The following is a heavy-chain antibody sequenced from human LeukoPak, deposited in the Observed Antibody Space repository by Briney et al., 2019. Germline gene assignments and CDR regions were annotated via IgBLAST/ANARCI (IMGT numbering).Heavy chain of an antibody. Sequence: GASVRVSCKASGFTFTRYDINWVRQARGQGLEWMCWMNPNNGNTDYAQKFQGRVTMTRDTYTSTAYMELRGLRPEDTAVYYCVRDAEGAGISVNFWFDPWGQGTLVTVSS. CDR1: GFTFTRYD. CDR3: VRDAEGAGISVNFWFDP. J-gene: IGHJ5*02. V-gene: IGHV1-8*01. CDR2: MNPNNGNT. D-gene: IGHD1-14*01.